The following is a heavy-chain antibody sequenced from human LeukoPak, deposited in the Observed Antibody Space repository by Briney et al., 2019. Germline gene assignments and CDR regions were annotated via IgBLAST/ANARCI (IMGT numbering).Heavy chain of an antibody. J-gene: IGHJ6*02. D-gene: IGHD4-23*01. CDR3: AKDMGPVEYGGNYYYYYGMDV. V-gene: IGHV3-9*01. CDR2: ISWNSGSI. CDR1: GFTFDDYA. Sequence: PGGSLRLSCAASGFTFDDYAMHWVRQAPGKGLEWVSGISWNSGSIGYADSVKGRFTISRDNAKNSLYLQMNSLRAEDTALYYSAKDMGPVEYGGNYYYYYGMDVWGQGTTVTVSS.